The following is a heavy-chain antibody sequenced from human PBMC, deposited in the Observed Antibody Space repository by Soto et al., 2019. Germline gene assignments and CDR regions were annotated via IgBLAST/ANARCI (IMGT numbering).Heavy chain of an antibody. D-gene: IGHD6-19*01. CDR2: ISGSGGST. CDR3: AMAMRYSSGWYVENFDY. V-gene: IGHV3-23*01. CDR1: GFTFSGYA. Sequence: EVQLLESGGGLVQPGGSLRLSCAASGFTFSGYAMSWVRQAPGKGLEWVSAISGSGGSTYYADSVKGRFTISRDNSKNTLYLQMNSLRAEDTAVYYCAMAMRYSSGWYVENFDYWGQGTLVTVSS. J-gene: IGHJ4*02.